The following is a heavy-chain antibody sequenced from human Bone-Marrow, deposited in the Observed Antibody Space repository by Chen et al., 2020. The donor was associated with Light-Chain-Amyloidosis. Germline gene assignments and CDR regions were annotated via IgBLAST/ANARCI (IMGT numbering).Heavy chain of an antibody. J-gene: IGHJ3*02. D-gene: IGHD3-9*01. V-gene: IGHV3-23*04. CDR1: GFAFSSYA. Sequence: EVQLVESGGGLLQRGGSLRLSCAASGFAFSSYAMSWVRQAPGKGLEWVSTIRGRGGSRYYGDSVKGRLNISRDNCKNALCLQMNSLRAEDTAVYYCAKDISYDDILPGYPADAFDIWGQGTMVTVSS. CDR3: AKDISYDDILPGYPADAFDI. CDR2: IRGRGGSR.